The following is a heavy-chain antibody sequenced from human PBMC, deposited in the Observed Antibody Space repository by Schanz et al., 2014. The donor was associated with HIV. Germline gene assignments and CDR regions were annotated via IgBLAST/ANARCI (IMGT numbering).Heavy chain of an antibody. CDR3: AKRRDSGYAYFDY. CDR2: IWYDGSNK. D-gene: IGHD1-1*01. CDR1: GFTFSSYG. V-gene: IGHV3-33*06. Sequence: QVQLVESGGGVVQPGRSLRLSCAASGFTFSSYGMYWVRQAPGKGLEWVPVIWYDGSNKYYADSVKGRFTISRDNSKNTLYLQMNSLRAEDTAVYYCAKRRDSGYAYFDYWGQGTLVTLSP. J-gene: IGHJ4*02.